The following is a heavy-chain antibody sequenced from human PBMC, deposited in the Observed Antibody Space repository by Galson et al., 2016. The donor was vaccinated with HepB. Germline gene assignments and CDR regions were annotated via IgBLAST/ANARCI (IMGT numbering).Heavy chain of an antibody. D-gene: IGHD6-19*01. Sequence: SETLSLTCAVYGGSLNGYYWSWIRQPPGKGLEWIGKVDHRGGTTYNPSLTSRVTISIDTSKNQFSLKVRSVTAADTAIYYCARGQGYSSGWGFFYSYMDVCDKGITVTVSS. CDR1: GGSLNGYY. J-gene: IGHJ6*03. CDR3: ARGQGYSSGWGFFYSYMDV. V-gene: IGHV4-34*01. CDR2: VDHRGGT.